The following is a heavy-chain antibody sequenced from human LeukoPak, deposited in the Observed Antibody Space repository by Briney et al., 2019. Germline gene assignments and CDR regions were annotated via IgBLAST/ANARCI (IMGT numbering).Heavy chain of an antibody. CDR3: ARERQSWDYYYGMDV. Sequence: ASVKVSCKASGYTFTSYGISWVRQAPGQGLEWMGIINPSGGSTSYAQKFQGRVTMTRDTSTSTVDMELSSLRSEDTAVYYCARERQSWDYYYGMDVWGQGTTVTVSS. J-gene: IGHJ6*02. D-gene: IGHD3-16*01. CDR1: GYTFTSYG. CDR2: INPSGGST. V-gene: IGHV1-46*01.